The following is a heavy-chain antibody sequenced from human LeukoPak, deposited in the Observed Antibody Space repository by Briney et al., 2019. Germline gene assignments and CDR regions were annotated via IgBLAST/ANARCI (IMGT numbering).Heavy chain of an antibody. Sequence: GSLRLSCAASGFTFSSYGMHWVRQAPGKGLEWVAVIWYDGSNKYYADSVKGRFTISRDNSKNTLYLQMNSLRAEDTAVYYCAREHTAMAAFDYWGQGTLVTVSS. CDR3: AREHTAMAAFDY. J-gene: IGHJ4*02. D-gene: IGHD5-18*01. V-gene: IGHV3-33*01. CDR1: GFTFSSYG. CDR2: IWYDGSNK.